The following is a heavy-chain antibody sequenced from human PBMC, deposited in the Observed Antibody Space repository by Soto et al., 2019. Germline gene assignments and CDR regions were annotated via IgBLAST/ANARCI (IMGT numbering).Heavy chain of an antibody. J-gene: IGHJ6*02. Sequence: PGESLKISCKGSGYSFTSYWISWVRQMPGKGLEWMGRIDPSDSYTNYSPSFQGHVTISADKSISTAYLQWNSLKASDTAMYYCARRRSGSQDRDYYYYGMDVWGQGTTVTVSS. CDR2: IDPSDSYT. D-gene: IGHD1-26*01. CDR3: ARRRSGSQDRDYYYYGMDV. CDR1: GYSFTSYW. V-gene: IGHV5-10-1*01.